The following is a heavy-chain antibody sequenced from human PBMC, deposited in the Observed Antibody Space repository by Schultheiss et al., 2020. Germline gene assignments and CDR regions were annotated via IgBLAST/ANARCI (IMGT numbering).Heavy chain of an antibody. Sequence: GGSLRLSCAASGFTFDDYAMHWVRQAPGKGLEWVSGISRNSGSIGYADSVKGRFTISRDNAKNSLYLQMNSLRAEDTALYYCARQGCSGGSCHHRVYYYGMDVWGQGTTVTGSS. D-gene: IGHD2-15*01. J-gene: IGHJ6*02. CDR1: GFTFDDYA. V-gene: IGHV3-9*01. CDR2: ISRNSGSI. CDR3: ARQGCSGGSCHHRVYYYGMDV.